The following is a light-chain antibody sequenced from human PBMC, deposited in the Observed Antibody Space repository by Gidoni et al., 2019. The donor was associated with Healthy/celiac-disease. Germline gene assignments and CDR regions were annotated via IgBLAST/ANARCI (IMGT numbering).Light chain of an antibody. CDR1: SSDVGAYNY. V-gene: IGLV2-14*03. Sequence: SPRTHPASASGPPGQSIPTSCTGTSSDVGAYNYVPWYQQHTGKAPKLMIYDVSNRPSGVSNRLSGSKSGNTASLTISGLQAEDEADYYCSSYTSSSTVVFGGGTKLTVL. CDR3: SSYTSSSTVV. CDR2: DVS. J-gene: IGLJ2*01.